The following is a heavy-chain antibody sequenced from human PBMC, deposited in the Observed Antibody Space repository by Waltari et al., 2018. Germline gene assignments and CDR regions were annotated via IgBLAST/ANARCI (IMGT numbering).Heavy chain of an antibody. CDR2: IKEDGGRK. Sequence: EVQLVESGGGLVQPGGSLRLSCAASGFTFSSYWMSWVRQAPGKGLEWVAGIKEDGGRKDYVDSVKGRFTISRDNAKSTLYLQMNSLRAEDTAVFYCVRNRGWQQFDFWGQGTLVTVSS. J-gene: IGHJ4*02. V-gene: IGHV3-7*01. CDR1: GFTFSSYW. CDR3: VRNRGWQQFDF. D-gene: IGHD2-15*01.